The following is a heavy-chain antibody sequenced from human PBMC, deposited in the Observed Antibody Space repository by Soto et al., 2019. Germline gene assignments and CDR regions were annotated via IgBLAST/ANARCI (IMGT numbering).Heavy chain of an antibody. Sequence: QVELVESGGGVVQPGKSLRLSCVASGFSIRTYGMHWVLQAPGKGLEWVAVIWSDGSDQLYAYAMKGRLTISRDNAKNTLYLQVNSLRADDTAAYFCATEPRMSSRGGGGMDVWGHGTRVIVSS. CDR3: ATEPRMSSRGGGGMDV. V-gene: IGHV3-33*01. CDR1: GFSIRTYG. D-gene: IGHD3-10*01. CDR2: IWSDGSDQ. J-gene: IGHJ6*02.